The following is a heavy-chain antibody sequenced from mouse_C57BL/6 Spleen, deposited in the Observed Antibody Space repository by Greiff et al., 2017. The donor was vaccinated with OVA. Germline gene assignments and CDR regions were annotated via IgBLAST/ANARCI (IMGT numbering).Heavy chain of an antibody. CDR1: GFTFSDYY. V-gene: IGHV5-12*01. CDR2: ISNGGGST. Sequence: EVQLVESGGGLVQPGGSLKLSCAASGFTFSDYYMYWVRQTPEKRLEWVAYISNGGGSTYYPDTVKGRFTISRDNAKNTLYLQMSRLKSEDTAMYYCARRYYGSSLYAMDYWGQGTSVTVSS. J-gene: IGHJ4*01. D-gene: IGHD1-1*01. CDR3: ARRYYGSSLYAMDY.